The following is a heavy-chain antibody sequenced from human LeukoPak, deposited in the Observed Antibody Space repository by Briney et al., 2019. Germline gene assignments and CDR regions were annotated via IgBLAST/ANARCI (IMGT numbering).Heavy chain of an antibody. Sequence: GASVKVSCKASGGTFSSYAISWVRQAPGQGLEWMGRIIPILGIANYAQKFQGRVTITADKSTSTAYMELSSLRSEDTAVYYCARVGGYSYGQGAFDIWGQGTMVTVSS. J-gene: IGHJ3*02. V-gene: IGHV1-69*04. CDR2: IIPILGIA. CDR3: ARVGGYSYGQGAFDI. D-gene: IGHD5-18*01. CDR1: GGTFSSYA.